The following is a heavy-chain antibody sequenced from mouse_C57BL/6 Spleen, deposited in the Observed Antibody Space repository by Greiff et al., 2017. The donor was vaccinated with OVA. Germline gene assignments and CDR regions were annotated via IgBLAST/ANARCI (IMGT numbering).Heavy chain of an antibody. CDR2: IYLSDSET. CDR3: AGGVALRGYFYY. CDR1: GYTFTSYW. D-gene: IGHD1-1*02. Sequence: QVQLQQPGAELVRPGSSVKLSCKASGYTFTSYWLHWVKQRPFQGLEWIGNIYLSDSETHYNQKFKDKATLTVDKSSSTAYMQLSILTSDDSAVYYCAGGVALRGYFYYWGQGTTLTVSS. J-gene: IGHJ2*01. V-gene: IGHV1-52*01.